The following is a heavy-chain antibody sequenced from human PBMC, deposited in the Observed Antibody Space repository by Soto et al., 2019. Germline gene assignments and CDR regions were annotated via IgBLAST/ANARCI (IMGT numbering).Heavy chain of an antibody. CDR1: GGSFSGYK. CDR2: RNHSGST. Sequence: PXETLSLPFAVDGGSFSGYKWSWIRQPPGKGLGWIGERNHSGSTNYNPSLKSRVTISVDTSKNQLSLKLSSVTAADTAVYYCARVYVLRFLEWTTTGRSGMEVWGQGTTVTVSS. J-gene: IGHJ6*02. D-gene: IGHD3-3*01. CDR3: ARVYVLRFLEWTTTGRSGMEV. V-gene: IGHV4-34*01.